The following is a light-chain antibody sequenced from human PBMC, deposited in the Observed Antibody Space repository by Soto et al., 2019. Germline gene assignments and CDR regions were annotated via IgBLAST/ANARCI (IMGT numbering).Light chain of an antibody. V-gene: IGKV1-5*01. J-gene: IGKJ1*01. Sequence: DIQMTQSPSTLSASVGDRVTITCRASQSSSSWVAWYQQKPGKAPKLLIYDASSLESGVPARFSGSGSGTEFTLTIKNLQPYDFATYYCQQYNSYPVTFGQGPKMEIK. CDR2: DAS. CDR3: QQYNSYPVT. CDR1: QSSSSW.